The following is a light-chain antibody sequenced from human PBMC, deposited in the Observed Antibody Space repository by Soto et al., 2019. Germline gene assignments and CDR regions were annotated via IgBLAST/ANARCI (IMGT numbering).Light chain of an antibody. CDR3: SSYGGSNNLV. Sequence: QSALTQPPSASGSPGQSVTISCTGASSDVGGYSYVSWYQQHPGKAPKLMIYEVSKRPSVVPDRFSGSKSGNTASLTVSGLQADDEAEYYCSSYGGSNNLVFGGGTKLTVL. V-gene: IGLV2-8*01. CDR1: SSDVGGYSY. CDR2: EVS. J-gene: IGLJ2*01.